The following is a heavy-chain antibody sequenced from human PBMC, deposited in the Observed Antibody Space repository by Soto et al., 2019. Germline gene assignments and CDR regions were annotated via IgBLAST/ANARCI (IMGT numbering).Heavy chain of an antibody. V-gene: IGHV4-4*02. CDR3: ARLIYDSRLNYFYFGF. J-gene: IGHJ4*02. D-gene: IGHD3-22*01. Sequence: SETLSLTCVVSGGSISGRNWWSWVRQAPGKGLEWIGEVFHSGDTTYTPSLRSRVTISVDKSKNQFSLKLNSVTAADTAVYYCARLIYDSRLNYFYFGFWGQGALVTVSS. CDR2: VFHSGDT. CDR1: GGSISGRNW.